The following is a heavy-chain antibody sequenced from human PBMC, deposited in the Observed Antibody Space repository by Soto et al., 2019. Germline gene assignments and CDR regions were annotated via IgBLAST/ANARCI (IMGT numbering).Heavy chain of an antibody. V-gene: IGHV3-30*18. CDR2: ISYDGTNK. D-gene: IGHD2-21*02. CDR1: GFTFRNFG. J-gene: IGHJ4*02. Sequence: GGSLRLSGAASGFTFRNFGMHWVRQAPGKGLEWVAVISYDGTNKYYADSVKGRFTISRDNSKNTLYLQINSLRAEDTAVYYCAKAVPPFVVVTASDYWGQGTLVTVSS. CDR3: AKAVPPFVVVTASDY.